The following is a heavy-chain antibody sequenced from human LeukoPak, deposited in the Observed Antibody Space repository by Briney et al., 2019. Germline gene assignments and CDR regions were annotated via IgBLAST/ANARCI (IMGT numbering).Heavy chain of an antibody. CDR2: INSGGGST. CDR1: GYTFTNYY. Sequence: ASVKVSCKASGYTFTNYYVHWVRQAPGQGLEWMGIINSGGGSTSNAQKSQGRVTMTRDTSTSTVYMELSSLRSEDTAVYYCARGTYYHDSSDLDHWGQGTLVTVSS. J-gene: IGHJ4*02. V-gene: IGHV1-46*03. CDR3: ARGTYYHDSSDLDH. D-gene: IGHD3-22*01.